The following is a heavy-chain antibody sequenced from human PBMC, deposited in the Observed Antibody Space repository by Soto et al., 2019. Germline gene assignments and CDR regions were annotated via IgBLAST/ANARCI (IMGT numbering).Heavy chain of an antibody. CDR3: ARHFSADCFDS. CDR1: GDSITSNSYF. J-gene: IGHJ4*02. CDR2: IYYSGTT. D-gene: IGHD2-2*01. Sequence: SETLSLTCTVSGDSITSNSYFWAWIRQPPGKGLEWIGSIYYSGTTYYNPSLKSRVTISVDRSKNQFSLKLSSVTAADTAVYYCARHFSADCFDSWGQGAMVTVSS. V-gene: IGHV4-39*01.